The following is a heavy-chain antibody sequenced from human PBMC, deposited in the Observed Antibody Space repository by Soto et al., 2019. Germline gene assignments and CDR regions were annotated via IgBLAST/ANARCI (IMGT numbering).Heavy chain of an antibody. CDR1: GYTFTSYA. CDR3: AREMGATYGYAFDI. CDR2: ISAYNGNT. J-gene: IGHJ3*02. V-gene: IGHV1-18*01. D-gene: IGHD1-26*01. Sequence: QVQLVQSGAEVKKPGASVKVSCKASGYTFTSYAISWVRQAPGQGLEWMGWISAYNGNTNYAQKLKGRVTMTTDTSTSTAYMELRSLRADDTDVYYCAREMGATYGYAFDIWGQGTLVTVSS.